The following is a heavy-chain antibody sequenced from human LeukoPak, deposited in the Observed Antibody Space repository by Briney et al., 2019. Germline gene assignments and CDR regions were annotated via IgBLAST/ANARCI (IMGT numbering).Heavy chain of an antibody. J-gene: IGHJ3*02. CDR1: GYSFTNYW. D-gene: IGHD6-6*01. V-gene: IGHV5-51*01. Sequence: GGSLKISCKGSGYSFTNYWIGWVRQIPGKGPGWMGIIYPGDSDTRYSPSFQGQVTISADKSISTAYLQWSSLKASDTAMYYCATRRSSDAFDIWGEGTLVTVSS. CDR3: ATRRSSDAFDI. CDR2: IYPGDSDT.